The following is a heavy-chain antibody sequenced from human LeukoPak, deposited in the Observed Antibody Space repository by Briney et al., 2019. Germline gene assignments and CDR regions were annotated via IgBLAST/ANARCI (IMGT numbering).Heavy chain of an antibody. Sequence: GGSLRLSCAASGFTVSSNYMSWVRQAPGKGLEWVSVIYSGGSTYYADSVKGRFTISRDNSKNTRYLQMNSLRAEDTAVYYCARAIAVAGHAFDIWGQGTMVTVSS. CDR1: GFTVSSNY. D-gene: IGHD6-19*01. V-gene: IGHV3-53*01. CDR3: ARAIAVAGHAFDI. CDR2: IYSGGST. J-gene: IGHJ3*02.